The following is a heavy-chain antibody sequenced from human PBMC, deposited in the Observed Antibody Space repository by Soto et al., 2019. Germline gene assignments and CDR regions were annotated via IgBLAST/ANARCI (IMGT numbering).Heavy chain of an antibody. CDR1: GFTFSSYE. D-gene: IGHD6-19*01. V-gene: IGHV3-48*03. CDR3: AKGLAVAGPFDY. Sequence: HPGGSLRLSCAASGFTFSSYEMNWVRQAPGKGLEWVSYISSSGSTIYYADSVKGRFTISRDNAKNTLYLQMNSLRAEDTAVYYCAKGLAVAGPFDYWGQGTLVTVSS. J-gene: IGHJ4*02. CDR2: ISSSGSTI.